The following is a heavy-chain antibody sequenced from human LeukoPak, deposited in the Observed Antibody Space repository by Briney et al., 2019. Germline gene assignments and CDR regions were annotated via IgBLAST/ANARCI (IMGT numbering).Heavy chain of an antibody. Sequence: GRSLRLACAASGFTFSSYPMHWVGQAPGKGLEWVAVILYDGSNKYYADSVRGRFTISRDNSKNTLYLQMNSLRAEDTAVYYCAKIMGSGFDYWGQGTLVTVSS. V-gene: IGHV3-30-3*02. CDR3: AKIMGSGFDY. CDR1: GFTFSSYP. D-gene: IGHD2-15*01. CDR2: ILYDGSNK. J-gene: IGHJ4*02.